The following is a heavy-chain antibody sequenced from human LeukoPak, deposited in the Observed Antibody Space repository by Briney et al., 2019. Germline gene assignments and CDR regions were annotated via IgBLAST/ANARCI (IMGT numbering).Heavy chain of an antibody. Sequence: GGSPRLSCAASGFTFSSYSMNWVRQAPGKGLEWVSSISSSSSYIYYADSVKGRFTISRDNAKNSLYLQMNSLRAEDTAVYYCARDLAVAGHFDYWGQGTLVTVSS. CDR1: GFTFSSYS. D-gene: IGHD6-19*01. CDR2: ISSSSSYI. CDR3: ARDLAVAGHFDY. J-gene: IGHJ4*02. V-gene: IGHV3-21*01.